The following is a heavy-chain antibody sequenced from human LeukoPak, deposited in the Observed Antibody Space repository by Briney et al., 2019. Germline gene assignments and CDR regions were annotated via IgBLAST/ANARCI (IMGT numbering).Heavy chain of an antibody. CDR1: GYTFSIYG. Sequence: ASVKVSCKASGYTFSIYGISWVRQAPGQGLEWMGWISAYNGNKYYAQKFQGRVTMTTDTSTNTAYMELRGLRSDDTAVYYCARDLSTRYSDASGYSPSDYWGQGSLVTVSP. CDR3: ARDLSTRYSDASGYSPSDY. CDR2: ISAYNGNK. J-gene: IGHJ4*02. V-gene: IGHV1-18*01. D-gene: IGHD3-22*01.